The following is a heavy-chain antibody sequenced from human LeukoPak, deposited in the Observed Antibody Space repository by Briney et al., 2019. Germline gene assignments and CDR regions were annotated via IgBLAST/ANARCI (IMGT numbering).Heavy chain of an antibody. CDR1: GFTFSSYW. D-gene: IGHD6-13*01. Sequence: PGGSLRLSCAASGFTFSSYWMHWVRQAPGKGLVWVSRINSDGSSTSYADSVKGRFTISRDNSKNSLYLQMNSLRAEDTAVYHCAKGPKKQMVGSRGYYFDFWGQGTLVTVSS. CDR2: INSDGSST. V-gene: IGHV3-74*01. J-gene: IGHJ4*02. CDR3: AKGPKKQMVGSRGYYFDF.